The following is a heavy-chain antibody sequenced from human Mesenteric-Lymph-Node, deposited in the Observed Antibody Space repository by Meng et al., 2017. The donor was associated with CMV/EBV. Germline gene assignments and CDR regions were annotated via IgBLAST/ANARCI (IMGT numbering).Heavy chain of an antibody. V-gene: IGHV4-59*13. D-gene: IGHD7-27*01. Sequence: QVQRQESGPGLVKPSETLSLTCTVSGGSFSSYPWSWLRQPPGKGLEWVGYMSYSGSTNYNPSLKSRITMSLDTSKKQFSLELSSVTAADTAVYYCGRDNWGSIDYWGQGTLVTVSS. CDR3: GRDNWGSIDY. CDR2: MSYSGST. CDR1: GGSFSSYP. J-gene: IGHJ4*02.